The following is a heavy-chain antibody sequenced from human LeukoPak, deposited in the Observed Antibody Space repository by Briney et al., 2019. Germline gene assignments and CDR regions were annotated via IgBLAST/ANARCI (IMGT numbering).Heavy chain of an antibody. CDR3: ARSRNYYDFWSGYNYYYYGMDV. V-gene: IGHV1-69*01. J-gene: IGHJ6*02. Sequence: SVNVSCTSSGGTFTSYAISWVRPSPGQGLEWMGGIIPIFGTANYAQKFQGRVTITADESTSTAYMELSSLRSEDTAVYYCARSRNYYDFWSGYNYYYYGMDVWGQGTTVTVSS. D-gene: IGHD3-3*01. CDR2: IIPIFGTA. CDR1: GGTFTSYA.